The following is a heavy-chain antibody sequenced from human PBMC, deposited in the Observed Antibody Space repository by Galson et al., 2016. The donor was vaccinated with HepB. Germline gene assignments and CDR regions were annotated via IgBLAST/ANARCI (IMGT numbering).Heavy chain of an antibody. Sequence: SLRLSCAASGFTFSINAMSWVRQAPGKGLEWVSVISGSGVNTYYADSVKGRFTTSRDNSKNTLDLQMSSLKTDDTAVYYCAADVPYIEYKGIDFWGQGTLVTVSS. CDR2: ISGSGVNT. D-gene: IGHD1-1*01. V-gene: IGHV3-23*01. CDR1: GFTFSINA. CDR3: AADVPYIEYKGIDF. J-gene: IGHJ4*02.